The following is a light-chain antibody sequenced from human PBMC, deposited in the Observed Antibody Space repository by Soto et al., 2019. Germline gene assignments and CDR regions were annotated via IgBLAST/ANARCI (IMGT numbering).Light chain of an antibody. CDR2: DSS. J-gene: IGKJ2*01. CDR3: QQYGSSVYT. CDR1: QSVSSSY. V-gene: IGKV3-20*01. Sequence: DIVLTQSPGTLSLSPGERATLSCRASQSVSSSYLAWYQQKPGQAPRLLIYDSSTRATGIPDRFRGSGFGTDFTLTINRLDPEDFAVYYCQQYGSSVYTFGQGTKLEIK.